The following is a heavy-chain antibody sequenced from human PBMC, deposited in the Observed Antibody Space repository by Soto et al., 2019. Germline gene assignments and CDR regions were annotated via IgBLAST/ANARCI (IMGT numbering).Heavy chain of an antibody. CDR2: IIPIFGTA. V-gene: IGHV1-69*01. J-gene: IGHJ6*02. D-gene: IGHD2-8*01. Sequence: QVQLVQSGAEVKKPGSSVKVSCKASGGTFSSYAISWVRQAPGQGLEWMGGIIPIFGTANYAQKFQGRVTITADESTSTAYMELSSLRAEDTAVYYCARVGGYCTTGVCYTGMDVWGQGTTVTVSS. CDR1: GGTFSSYA. CDR3: ARVGGYCTTGVCYTGMDV.